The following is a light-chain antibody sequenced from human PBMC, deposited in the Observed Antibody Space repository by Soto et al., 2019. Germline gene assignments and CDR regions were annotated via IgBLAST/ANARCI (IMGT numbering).Light chain of an antibody. V-gene: IGKV1-5*03. Sequence: DIQMTQSPSTLSASVGDRVTITCRASQSINTWLAWYQQKPGKAPKLLIYKASSLQSGVPSRFSGSGSGTEFTLTISSLQPDDFATYYCQKYTTYSLAFGQGTQVAIK. CDR1: QSINTW. CDR3: QKYTTYSLA. CDR2: KAS. J-gene: IGKJ1*01.